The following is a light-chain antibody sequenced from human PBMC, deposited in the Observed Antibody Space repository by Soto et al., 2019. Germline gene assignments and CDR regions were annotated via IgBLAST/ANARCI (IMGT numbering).Light chain of an antibody. CDR3: QQLNSYPYT. CDR2: SAT. CDR1: QGIASF. Sequence: DIQLTQSPSFLAASVGDRVTITCRASQGIASFLAWYQQKPGKAPKLLIYSATTLQTGVSSRFSGSRSGPEFTLMISSLQPEDFATYYCQQLNSYPYTFAQGTKLEIK. V-gene: IGKV1-9*01. J-gene: IGKJ2*01.